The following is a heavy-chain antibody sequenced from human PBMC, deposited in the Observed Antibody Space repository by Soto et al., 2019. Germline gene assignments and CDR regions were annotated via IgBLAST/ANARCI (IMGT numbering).Heavy chain of an antibody. Sequence: SETLSLTSTVSRDSFSSYYWSWIRQPPGRGLEWIGYISYRRGTSYNPSLKRRVTISVDTSKNQSSLKLNSVTAADTAVYYCAASCVACGGFNYYGMDVWGQGTTVT. J-gene: IGHJ6*02. CDR2: ISYRRGT. CDR3: AASCVACGGFNYYGMDV. D-gene: IGHD2-21*01. CDR1: RDSFSSYY. V-gene: IGHV4-59*01.